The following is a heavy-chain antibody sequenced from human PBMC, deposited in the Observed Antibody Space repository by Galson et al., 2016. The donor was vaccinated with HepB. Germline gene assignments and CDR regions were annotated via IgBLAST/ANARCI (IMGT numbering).Heavy chain of an antibody. V-gene: IGHV3-66*01. D-gene: IGHD1-26*01. J-gene: IGHJ4*02. CDR3: ARDRRGGSNTLDY. Sequence: SLRLSCAASGFTVSSNYMSWVRQAPGKGLEWVSVIYSGGSTYYADSVKGRFTISRGNSKNTLYLHMNSLRAEDTAVYYCARDRRGGSNTLDYWGQGTLVTVSS. CDR1: GFTVSSNY. CDR2: IYSGGST.